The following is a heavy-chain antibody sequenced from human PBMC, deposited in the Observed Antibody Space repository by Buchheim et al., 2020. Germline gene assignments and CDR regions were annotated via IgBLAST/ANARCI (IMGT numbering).Heavy chain of an antibody. D-gene: IGHD6-13*01. Sequence: QVQLVESGGGVVQPGRSLRLSCAASGFTFSSYGMHWVRQAPGKGLEWVAVISYDGSNKYYADSVKGRFTISRDNSKTTLYLQMNSLRAEDPAVYYCAILVAAGTGDYWGQGTL. V-gene: IGHV3-30*03. CDR3: AILVAAGTGDY. CDR1: GFTFSSYG. J-gene: IGHJ4*02. CDR2: ISYDGSNK.